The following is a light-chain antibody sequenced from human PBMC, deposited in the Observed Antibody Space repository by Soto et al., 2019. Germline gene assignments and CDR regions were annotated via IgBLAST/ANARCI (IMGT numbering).Light chain of an antibody. CDR1: QSLVSSDGNTY. J-gene: IGKJ3*01. V-gene: IGKV2-30*01. CDR2: YVS. Sequence: DVVRTQSPLSLPVTLGQPASIYCRSSQSLVSSDGNTYLNWFQQRPGQSPRRLIYYVSNRDSGVPDRFSGSGSGTDFTLRISRVEAEDVGVYYCMQGTHWPLTFGPGTKVDIK. CDR3: MQGTHWPLT.